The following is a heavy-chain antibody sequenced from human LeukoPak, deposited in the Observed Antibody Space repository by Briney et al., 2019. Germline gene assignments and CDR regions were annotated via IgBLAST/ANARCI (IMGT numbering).Heavy chain of an antibody. Sequence: GGSLRLSCAASGFTFSSYWMSWVRQAPGKGLEWVANIKQDGSEKYYVDSVKGRFTISRDNAKNSLYLQMNSLRAEDTAVYYCARVAYYHFWSGYYIHWYFDPWGRGTLVTVSS. V-gene: IGHV3-7*01. CDR1: GFTFSSYW. D-gene: IGHD3-3*01. CDR3: ARVAYYHFWSGYYIHWYFDP. CDR2: IKQDGSEK. J-gene: IGHJ2*01.